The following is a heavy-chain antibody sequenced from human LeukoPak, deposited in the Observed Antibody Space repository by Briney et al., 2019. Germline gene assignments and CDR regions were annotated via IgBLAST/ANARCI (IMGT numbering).Heavy chain of an antibody. Sequence: SETLSLTCTVSGGSISSSSYYWGWIRQPPGKGLEWIGSIYYSGSTYYNPSLKSRVTISVDTSKNQFSLKLSSVTAADTAVYYCARVQQPVRSVDYWGQGTLVTVSS. CDR1: GGSISSSSYY. CDR3: ARVQQPVRSVDY. CDR2: IYYSGST. D-gene: IGHD6-6*01. J-gene: IGHJ4*02. V-gene: IGHV4-39*07.